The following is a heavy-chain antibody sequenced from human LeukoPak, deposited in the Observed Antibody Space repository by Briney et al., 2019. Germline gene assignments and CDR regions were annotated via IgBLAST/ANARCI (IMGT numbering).Heavy chain of an antibody. CDR2: IYYSGST. CDR1: GGPISSSSYY. J-gene: IGHJ5*02. V-gene: IGHV4-39*02. CDR3: AREGAVTGMGADWFAP. D-gene: IGHD6-19*01. Sequence: SETLSLTCTVSGGPISSSSYYWGWIRQPPGKGLEWIGSIYYSGSTYYNPSLKSRVTISVDTSKNQFSLKLSSVTAADTAVYYCAREGAVTGMGADWFAPWGQGTLVTVSS.